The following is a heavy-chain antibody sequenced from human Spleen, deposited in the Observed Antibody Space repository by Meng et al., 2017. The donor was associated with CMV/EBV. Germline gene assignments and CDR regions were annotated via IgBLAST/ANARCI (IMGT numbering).Heavy chain of an antibody. V-gene: IGHV3-9*01. D-gene: IGHD3-22*01. CDR3: AKAIARVNYYYGMDV. CDR1: GFTFDDYA. CDR2: ISWNSGSI. Sequence: LSLTCAASGFTFDDYAMHWVRQAPGKGLEWVSGISWNSGSIGYADSVKGRFTISRDNAKNSLYLQMNSLRAEDTALYYCAKAIARVNYYYGMDVWGQGTTVTVS. J-gene: IGHJ6*02.